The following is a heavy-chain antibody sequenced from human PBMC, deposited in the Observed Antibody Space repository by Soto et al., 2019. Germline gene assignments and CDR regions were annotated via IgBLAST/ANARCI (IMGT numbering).Heavy chain of an antibody. J-gene: IGHJ4*02. V-gene: IGHV3-23*01. CDR1: GFTFTNYA. D-gene: IGHD6-19*01. Sequence: EVQLLESGGGLAQPGGSLRLSCAASGFTFTNYAMSWVRQAPGKGLQWVSTITGSGGTVYYADSVKGRFTISRDNSKNTLYLQMNSLRAEDTAVYYCAKEIWFSSGWYYFDFWGQGTLVTVSS. CDR3: AKEIWFSSGWYYFDF. CDR2: ITGSGGTV.